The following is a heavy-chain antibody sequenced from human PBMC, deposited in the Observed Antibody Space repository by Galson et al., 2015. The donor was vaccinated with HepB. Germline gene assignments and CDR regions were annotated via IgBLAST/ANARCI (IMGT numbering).Heavy chain of an antibody. Sequence: SLRLSCAASGFRISNFAMHWVRQAPGKGLEWVSMISYDGNNQLYSDSVRGRFTVPRDVAKNTVYLQMNSLRAEDTAVYYCARDPDDTNGYYLTFEYWGQGSLVTVSS. CDR1: GFRISNFA. J-gene: IGHJ4*02. CDR3: ARDPDDTNGYYLTFEY. CDR2: ISYDGNNQ. D-gene: IGHD3-22*01. V-gene: IGHV3-30-3*01.